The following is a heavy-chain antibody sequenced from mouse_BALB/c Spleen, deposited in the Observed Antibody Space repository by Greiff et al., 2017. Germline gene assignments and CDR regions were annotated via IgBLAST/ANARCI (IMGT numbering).Heavy chain of an antibody. CDR3: ARAGGYYGKDAMDY. J-gene: IGHJ4*01. V-gene: IGHV1-39*01. Sequence: EVQLVESGPELEKPGASVKISCKASGYSFTGYNMNWVKQSNGKSLEWIGNIDPYYGGTSYNQKFKGKATLTVDKSSSTAYMQLKSLTSEDSAVYYCARAGGYYGKDAMDYWGQGTSVTVSS. CDR1: GYSFTGYN. D-gene: IGHD1-1*01. CDR2: IDPYYGGT.